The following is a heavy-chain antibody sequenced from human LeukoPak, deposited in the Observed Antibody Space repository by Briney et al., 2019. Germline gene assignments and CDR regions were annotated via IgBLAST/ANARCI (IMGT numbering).Heavy chain of an antibody. CDR2: INPNSGGT. V-gene: IGHV1-2*02. Sequence: EASVKVSCKASGYTFTGYYMHWVRQAPGQGLEWMGWINPNSGGTNYAQKFQGRVTMTRDTSISTVYMELSSLRSEDTAVYYCARGSGYSPFDYWGQGTLVTVSS. CDR1: GYTFTGYY. J-gene: IGHJ4*02. D-gene: IGHD3-22*01. CDR3: ARGSGYSPFDY.